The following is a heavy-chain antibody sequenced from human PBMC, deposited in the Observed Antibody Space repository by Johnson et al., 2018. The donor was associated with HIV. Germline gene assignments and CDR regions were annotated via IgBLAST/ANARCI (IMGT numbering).Heavy chain of an antibody. CDR1: GFTFRSYG. Sequence: QVQLVESGGGVVQPGRSLRLSCAASGFTFRSYGMHWVRQAPGKGLEWVAVISYDGRDAYYADSVQGRFTSLRDNSKNTLDLQINSLRPEDSSVYYCATLGFGEVSVYDAFDVWGQGTMVTVSS. CDR2: ISYDGRDA. J-gene: IGHJ3*01. V-gene: IGHV3-30*03. CDR3: ATLGFGEVSVYDAFDV. D-gene: IGHD3-10*01.